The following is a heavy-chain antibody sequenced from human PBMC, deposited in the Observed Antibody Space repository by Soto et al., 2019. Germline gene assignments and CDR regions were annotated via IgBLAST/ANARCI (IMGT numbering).Heavy chain of an antibody. CDR1: GFTFSSYW. Sequence: GGSLRLSCAASGFTFSSYWMHWVRQAPGKGLVWVSRINSDGSSTSYADSVKGRFTISRDNAKDTLYLQMNSLRAEDTAVYYCARDRLKSPWFDPWGQGTLVTVSS. CDR2: INSDGSST. V-gene: IGHV3-74*01. J-gene: IGHJ5*02. CDR3: ARDRLKSPWFDP.